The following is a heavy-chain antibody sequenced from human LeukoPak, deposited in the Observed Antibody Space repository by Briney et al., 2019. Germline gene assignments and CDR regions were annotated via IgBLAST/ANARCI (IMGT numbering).Heavy chain of an antibody. V-gene: IGHV4-59*01. D-gene: IGHD4-17*01. CDR3: ARDPRDYGDSGRDYFDY. J-gene: IGHJ4*02. CDR2: IYYSGST. Sequence: PSQTLSLTCTVSGGSISSYYWSWIRQPPGKGLEWIGYIYYSGSTNYNPSLKSRVTISVDTSKNQFSLKLSSVTAADTAVYYCARDPRDYGDSGRDYFDYWGQGTLVTVSS. CDR1: GGSISSYY.